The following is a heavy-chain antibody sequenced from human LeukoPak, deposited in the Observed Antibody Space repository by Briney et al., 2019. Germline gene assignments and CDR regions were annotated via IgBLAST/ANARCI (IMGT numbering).Heavy chain of an antibody. CDR1: GFTFSSYA. CDR3: AKKWGVGTTTLDYFDY. CDR2: ISGSGGST. J-gene: IGHJ4*02. V-gene: IGHV3-23*01. Sequence: GGSLRLSCAASGFTFSSYAMTWVRQAPGKGLEWVSGISGSGGSTYYADSVKGRFTISRDNSKNTLYLQMNSLTDEDTAVYYCAKKWGVGTTTLDYFDYWGQGTLVTVSS. D-gene: IGHD1-26*01.